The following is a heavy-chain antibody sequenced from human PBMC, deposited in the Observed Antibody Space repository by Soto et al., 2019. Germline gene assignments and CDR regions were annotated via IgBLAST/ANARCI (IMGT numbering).Heavy chain of an antibody. CDR2: ISYDGSNK. CDR1: GFTFSSYG. Sequence: PGGSLRLSCAASGFTFSSYGMHWVRQAPGKGLEWVAVISYDGSNKYYADSVKGRFTISRDNSKNTLYLQMNSLRAEDTAVYYCAKDFLRGVVPPEFDYWGQGTLVTVSS. V-gene: IGHV3-30*18. D-gene: IGHD3-3*01. J-gene: IGHJ4*02. CDR3: AKDFLRGVVPPEFDY.